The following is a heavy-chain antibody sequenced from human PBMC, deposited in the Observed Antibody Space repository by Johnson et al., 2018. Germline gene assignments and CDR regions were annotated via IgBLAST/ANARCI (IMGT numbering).Heavy chain of an antibody. V-gene: IGHV3-30-3*01. CDR1: GFSFSNYA. D-gene: IGHD6-6*01. J-gene: IGHJ6*03. CDR3: ARLSGRQPYHYYYMDV. Sequence: QVQLQESGGGVVQPGRSLRLSCAASGFSFSNYAMHWVRQAPAKGLEWVAVISHVGSNKNYANSIKDRFTISRDNSKNTLYLQMNSLGVEDTAVYYWARLSGRQPYHYYYMDVWGKGTTVTVSS. CDR2: ISHVGSNK.